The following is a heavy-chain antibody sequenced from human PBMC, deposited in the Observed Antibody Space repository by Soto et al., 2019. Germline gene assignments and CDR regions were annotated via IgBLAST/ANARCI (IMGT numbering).Heavy chain of an antibody. D-gene: IGHD2-2*02. J-gene: IGHJ4*02. CDR1: GFSFTNYA. Sequence: VQLVESGGAVVQPGRSLRLSCTVSGFSFTNYAMHWVRKAPGKGLEWVAVISYDGSNTYSADSVKGRLSISRGNSQKTLFMHMNSLIPENTAMSYCERDPIHIPIGYFGIWGQGRLICVSS. V-gene: IGHV3-30-3*01. CDR2: ISYDGSNT. CDR3: ERDPIHIPIGYFGI.